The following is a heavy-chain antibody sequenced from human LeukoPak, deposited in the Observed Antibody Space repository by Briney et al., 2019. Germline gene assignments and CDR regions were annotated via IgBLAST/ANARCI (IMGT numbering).Heavy chain of an antibody. Sequence: GGSLGLSCAASGFTFDDYAMHWVRQAPGKGLEWVSLISWDGGSTYYADSVKGRFTSSRDNSKNSLYLQMNSLRAEDTALYYCAKDGGRAVAGLGYYYYMDVWGKGTTVTVSS. D-gene: IGHD6-19*01. J-gene: IGHJ6*03. CDR3: AKDGGRAVAGLGYYYYMDV. CDR1: GFTFDDYA. V-gene: IGHV3-43D*03. CDR2: ISWDGGST.